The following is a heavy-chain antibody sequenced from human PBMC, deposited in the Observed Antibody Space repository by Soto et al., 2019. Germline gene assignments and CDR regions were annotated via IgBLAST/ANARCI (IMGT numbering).Heavy chain of an antibody. V-gene: IGHV1-3*01. CDR3: AIKEETDPVFDY. J-gene: IGHJ4*02. CDR2: INAGNGNT. Sequence: ASVNVSCKASGYTFPSYSIRWVRQAPGQRLEWMGGINAGNGNTKYSQKFQGRVTITRDTSASTAYMELSSLRSEDTAVYYCAIKEETDPVFDYWGQGTLVTVSS. CDR1: GYTFPSYS.